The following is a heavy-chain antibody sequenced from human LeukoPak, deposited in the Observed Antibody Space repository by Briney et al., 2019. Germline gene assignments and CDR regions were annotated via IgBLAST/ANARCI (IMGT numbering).Heavy chain of an antibody. D-gene: IGHD2-21*01. CDR2: INQDGTET. V-gene: IGHV3-7*01. CDR1: GFVFNTYW. J-gene: IGHJ3*01. Sequence: GGSLRLSCVASGFVFNTYWIYWVRQAPGKGLEWVATINQDGTETRYVDSVKGRFTISRDNAKSSVFLQMSSLRVEDTAVFYCAHAYLWGQGTMVTVSS. CDR3: AHAYL.